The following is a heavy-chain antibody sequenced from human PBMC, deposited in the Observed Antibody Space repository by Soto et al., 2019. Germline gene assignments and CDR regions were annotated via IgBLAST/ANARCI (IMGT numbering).Heavy chain of an antibody. CDR3: ARTLNRYPTWFDP. Sequence: QVQLQESGPGLVKPSGTLSLTCVVSSGSINSTNWWSWVRQPPGKGLEWIGEIYHSGSINYNPSLNSRLTISVDRSKNQFSLKLTAVAAADTAVYYCARTLNRYPTWFDPWGQGTLVTVSS. CDR2: IYHSGSI. J-gene: IGHJ5*02. V-gene: IGHV4-4*02. CDR1: SGSINSTNW. D-gene: IGHD3-9*01.